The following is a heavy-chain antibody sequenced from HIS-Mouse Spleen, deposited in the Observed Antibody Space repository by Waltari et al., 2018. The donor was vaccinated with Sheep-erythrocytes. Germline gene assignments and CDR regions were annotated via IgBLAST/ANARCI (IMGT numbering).Heavy chain of an antibody. J-gene: IGHJ4*02. CDR3: AQTGATTPHFDY. V-gene: IGHV1-69*04. Sequence: QVQLVQSGAEVKKPGSSVKVSCKASGGTFSSYAISWVRQAPGQGLEWMGRIIPILGIANYAQKFKGRVTMTADKSTSTAYMELSSLRSEDTAVYYCAQTGATTPHFDYWGQGTLVTVSS. D-gene: IGHD1-26*01. CDR1: GGTFSSYA. CDR2: IIPILGIA.